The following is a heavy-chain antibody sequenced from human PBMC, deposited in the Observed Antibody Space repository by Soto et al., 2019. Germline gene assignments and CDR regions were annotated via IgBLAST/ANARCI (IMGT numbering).Heavy chain of an antibody. CDR2: ISGSSFST. CDR3: AKDAMITSGGVIGYFDD. V-gene: IGHV3-23*01. J-gene: IGHJ4*02. Sequence: GGSLRFSCAASGFTFSSYAMTWVRQAPGKGLEWVSSISGSSFSTYYAGSVKGRFTISRDNSKNTVFLQMNSLRAEDTAVYYCAKDAMITSGGVIGYFDDWGQGTLVTVSS. CDR1: GFTFSSYA. D-gene: IGHD3-16*02.